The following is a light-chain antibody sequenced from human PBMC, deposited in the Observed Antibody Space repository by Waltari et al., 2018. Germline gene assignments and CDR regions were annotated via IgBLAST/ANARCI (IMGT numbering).Light chain of an antibody. CDR3: QHYVRLPAT. J-gene: IGKJ1*01. Sequence: EIVLTQSPGSLSSSPGERVTLSCRASQSVSRALAWYQQKPVQAPRLLIFGASNRATGIPDRLSGSGSETDFSLTISRLEPEDFAVYYCQHYVRLPATFGRGTKVEIK. CDR2: GAS. V-gene: IGKV3-20*01. CDR1: QSVSRA.